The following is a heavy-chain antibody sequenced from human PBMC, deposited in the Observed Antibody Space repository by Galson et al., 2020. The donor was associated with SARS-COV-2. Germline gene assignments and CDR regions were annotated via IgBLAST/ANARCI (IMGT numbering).Heavy chain of an antibody. Sequence: PGGSLRLYCAASGFTFSSYAMNWVRQAPGKGLEWVSTISGSGESTYYADSVKGRFTISRDNSKNILYLHMNSLRAEDTAVYYCAKAAWFEEFLSPLDYWGHGALVTVS. D-gene: IGHD3-10*01. CDR1: GFTFSSYA. J-gene: IGHJ4*01. V-gene: IGHV3-23*01. CDR3: AKAAWFEEFLSPLDY. CDR2: ISGSGEST.